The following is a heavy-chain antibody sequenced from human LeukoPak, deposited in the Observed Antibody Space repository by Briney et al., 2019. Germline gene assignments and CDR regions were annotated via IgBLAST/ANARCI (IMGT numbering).Heavy chain of an antibody. D-gene: IGHD2-15*01. J-gene: IGHJ6*03. Sequence: PSETLSLTCTVSGGSISSTSYYWGWIRQPPGKGLEWIGNIYYSGSTYYNPSLKSRVTISVDTSKNQFSLRLSSVAAADTALYSCARVGRYCSGGYCYKVYMDVWGKGTTVTVSS. V-gene: IGHV4-39*01. CDR2: IYYSGST. CDR1: GGSISSTSYY. CDR3: ARVGRYCSGGYCYKVYMDV.